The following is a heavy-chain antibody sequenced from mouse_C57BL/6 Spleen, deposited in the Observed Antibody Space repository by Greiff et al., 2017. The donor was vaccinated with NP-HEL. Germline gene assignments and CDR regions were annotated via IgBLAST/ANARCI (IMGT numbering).Heavy chain of an antibody. D-gene: IGHD3-3*01. J-gene: IGHJ1*03. CDR1: GFTFTDYY. CDR3: ARYRGREWYFDV. Sequence: EVMLVESGGGLVQPGGSLSLSCAASGFTFTDYYMSWVRQPPGKALEWLGFIRNKANGYTTEYSASVKGRFTISRDNSQSILYLQMNALRAEDSATYYCARYRGREWYFDVWGTGTTVTVSS. V-gene: IGHV7-3*01. CDR2: IRNKANGYTT.